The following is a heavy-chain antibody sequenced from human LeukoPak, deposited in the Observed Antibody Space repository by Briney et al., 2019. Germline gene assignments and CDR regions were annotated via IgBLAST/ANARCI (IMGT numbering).Heavy chain of an antibody. V-gene: IGHV1-2*02. D-gene: IGHD3-22*01. Sequence: GASVKVSCKASGYTFTGYYMHWVRRAPGQGLEWMGWINPNSGGTNYAQKFQGRVTMTRDTSISTAYMELSRLRSDDTAVYYCASLGAHYYDSSGSDDAFDIWGQGTMVTVSS. CDR3: ASLGAHYYDSSGSDDAFDI. CDR2: INPNSGGT. J-gene: IGHJ3*02. CDR1: GYTFTGYY.